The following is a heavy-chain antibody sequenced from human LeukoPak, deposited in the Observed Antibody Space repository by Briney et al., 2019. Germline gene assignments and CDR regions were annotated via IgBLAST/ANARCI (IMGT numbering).Heavy chain of an antibody. D-gene: IGHD1-1*01. J-gene: IGHJ4*02. V-gene: IGHV4-34*01. CDR1: GGAFRGYY. Sequence: PSETLSLNCAGYGGAFRGYYWSWIRQPPGKGLEWIGEITHSGSTNYNPSLKSRVTISVDTSKNQFSLKLSSVTAADTAVYYCARGNGDYWGQGTLVTVSS. CDR3: ARGNGDY. CDR2: ITHSGST.